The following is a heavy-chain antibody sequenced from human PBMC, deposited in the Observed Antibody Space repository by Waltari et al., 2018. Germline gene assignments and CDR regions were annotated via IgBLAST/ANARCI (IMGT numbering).Heavy chain of an antibody. CDR3: AGYAAVAGVGWFDP. Sequence: QVQLQESGPGLVKPSQTLSLTCTVSGGSISSGSYYWSWIRQPAGKGLEWIGRIYTSGSTTYNPSLKSRVTISVDTSKNQFSLKLSSVTAADTAVYYCAGYAAVAGVGWFDPWGQGTLVIVSS. J-gene: IGHJ5*02. V-gene: IGHV4-61*02. D-gene: IGHD6-19*01. CDR2: IYTSGST. CDR1: GGSISSGSYY.